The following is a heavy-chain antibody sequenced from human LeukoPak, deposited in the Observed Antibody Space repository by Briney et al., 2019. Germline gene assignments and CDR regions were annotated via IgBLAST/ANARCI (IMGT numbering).Heavy chain of an antibody. Sequence: GASVTVSCTASGGTFSSYAISWVRQAPGQGLEWMGGIIPIFGTANYAQKFQGRVTITADESTSTAYMELSSLRSEDTAVYYCARDAASSSWYFDYWGQGTLVTVSS. CDR2: IIPIFGTA. CDR3: ARDAASSSWYFDY. V-gene: IGHV1-69*13. D-gene: IGHD6-13*01. CDR1: GGTFSSYA. J-gene: IGHJ4*02.